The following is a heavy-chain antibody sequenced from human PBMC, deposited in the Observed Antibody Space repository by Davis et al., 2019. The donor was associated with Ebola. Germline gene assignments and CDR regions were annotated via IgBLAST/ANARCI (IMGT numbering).Heavy chain of an antibody. D-gene: IGHD1-26*01. CDR3: TATVGATDY. CDR1: GFTFSGSA. J-gene: IGHJ4*02. CDR2: IRSKANNYAT. Sequence: GESLKISCAASGFTFSGSAMHWVRQASGKGLEWVGRIRSKANNYATAYAASVKGRFTISRDDSKNTAYLQMNSLKTEDTAVYYCTATVGATDYWGQGTLVTVSS. V-gene: IGHV3-73*01.